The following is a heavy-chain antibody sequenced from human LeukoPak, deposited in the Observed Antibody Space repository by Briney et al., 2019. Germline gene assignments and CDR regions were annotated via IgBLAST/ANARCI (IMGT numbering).Heavy chain of an antibody. J-gene: IGHJ4*02. D-gene: IGHD6-19*01. V-gene: IGHV3-21*01. CDR3: AKDYSSGWYWSTDY. Sequence: KPGGSLRLSCAAAGFTFSSYSMNWVRQAPGKGLEWVSFISSSSSYIYYADSVKGRFTISRDNSKNTLYLQMSSLRAEDTAVYYCAKDYSSGWYWSTDYWGQGTLVTVSS. CDR2: ISSSSSYI. CDR1: GFTFSSYS.